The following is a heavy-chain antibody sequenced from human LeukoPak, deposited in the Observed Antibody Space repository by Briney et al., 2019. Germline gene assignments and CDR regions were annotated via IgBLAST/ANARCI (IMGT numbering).Heavy chain of an antibody. CDR2: ISSSSSYI. D-gene: IGHD3-22*01. CDR3: ARAGDYYDGSGYYNTPGAFDI. CDR1: GFTFSNAW. J-gene: IGHJ3*02. V-gene: IGHV3-21*01. Sequence: GGSLRLSCAASGFTFSNAWMSWVRQAPGKGLEWVSSISSSSSYIYYADSVKGRFTISRDNAKNSLYLQMNSLRAEDTAVYYCARAGDYYDGSGYYNTPGAFDIWGQGTMVTVSS.